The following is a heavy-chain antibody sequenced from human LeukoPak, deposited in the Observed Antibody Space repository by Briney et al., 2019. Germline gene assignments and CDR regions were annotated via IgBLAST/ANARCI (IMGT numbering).Heavy chain of an antibody. CDR3: AREGRDSTPYNWFDP. Sequence: SAKVSCKASGGTFSSYAISWVRQAPGQGLEWMGGIIPIFGTANYAQKFQGRVTITADESTSTAYMELSSLRSEDTAVYYCAREGRDSTPYNWFDPWGQGTLVTVSS. J-gene: IGHJ5*02. V-gene: IGHV1-69*01. CDR1: GGTFSSYA. CDR2: IIPIFGTA. D-gene: IGHD2-2*01.